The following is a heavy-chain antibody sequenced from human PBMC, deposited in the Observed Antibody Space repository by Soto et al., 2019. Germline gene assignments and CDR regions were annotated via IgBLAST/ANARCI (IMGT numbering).Heavy chain of an antibody. Sequence: TSEPLSVTCAVSGGSISSSNWWSWVRQPPGKGLEWIGEIYHSGSTYYADAVKGRFTISRDNSKNTLYLQMNSLRAEDTAVYYCAKDNQITIFGVVIVPWFDPWGQGTLVSVSS. V-gene: IGHV4-4*02. CDR3: AKDNQITIFGVVIVPWFDP. J-gene: IGHJ5*02. CDR1: GSISSSNW. CDR2: IYHSGST. D-gene: IGHD3-3*01.